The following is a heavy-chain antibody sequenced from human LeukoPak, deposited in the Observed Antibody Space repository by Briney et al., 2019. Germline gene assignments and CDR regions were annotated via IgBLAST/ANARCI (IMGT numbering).Heavy chain of an antibody. J-gene: IGHJ4*02. Sequence: PGGSLRLSCAASGFTFSSYGMHWVRRAPGRGLEWVAFIRYDGSSTYYLDSVQGRFTISRDNSKNTLYLQMNSLRAEDTAVYYCAKDSIQYSTGWYFDYWGQGTLVTVSS. CDR1: GFTFSSYG. D-gene: IGHD6-19*01. CDR3: AKDSIQYSTGWYFDY. V-gene: IGHV3-30*02. CDR2: IRYDGSST.